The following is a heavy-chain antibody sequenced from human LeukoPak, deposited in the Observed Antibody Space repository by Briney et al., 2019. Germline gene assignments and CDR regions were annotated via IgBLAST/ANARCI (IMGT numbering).Heavy chain of an antibody. D-gene: IGHD3-3*01. V-gene: IGHV3-23*01. J-gene: IGHJ6*03. Sequence: GGSLRISCAASGFTFTNYGMTWVRQAPGKGLEWVSGISGSGSSTYYADSVRGRFTISRDNSNNTLFLQIYSLRVEDTALYYCARGGISIFGVVIYMDVWGKGTTVTVSS. CDR3: ARGGISIFGVVIYMDV. CDR2: ISGSGSST. CDR1: GFTFTNYG.